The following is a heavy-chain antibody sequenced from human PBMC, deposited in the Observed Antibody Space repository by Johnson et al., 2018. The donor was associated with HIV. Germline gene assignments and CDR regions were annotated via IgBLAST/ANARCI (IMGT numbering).Heavy chain of an antibody. CDR3: ARERVSYYNFWSGSARGRYAFDI. V-gene: IGHV3-30-3*01. J-gene: IGHJ3*02. Sequence: QVQLVESGGGVVQPGRSLRLSCAASGFTFSSYAIHWVRQAPVKGLEWVAVISYDGSNTYYADSVKGRFTISRDNSKNTLYLQMNTLRAEATAVYYCARERVSYYNFWSGSARGRYAFDIWGQGTMVTVSS. D-gene: IGHD3-3*01. CDR1: GFTFSSYA. CDR2: ISYDGSNT.